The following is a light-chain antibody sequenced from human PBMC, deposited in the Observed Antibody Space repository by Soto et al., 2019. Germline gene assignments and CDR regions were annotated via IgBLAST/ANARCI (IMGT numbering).Light chain of an antibody. CDR3: QQYNNWPRT. J-gene: IGKJ1*01. V-gene: IGKV3-15*01. CDR1: ETVSSN. Sequence: EIVMTQFPATLSVSPGERATLSCRASETVSSNLAWYQQKLGQAPRLLIYGASTRATGIPARFSGSGSGTEFTLTISSLQSEDFAVYYCQQYNNWPRTFGRGTKVDIK. CDR2: GAS.